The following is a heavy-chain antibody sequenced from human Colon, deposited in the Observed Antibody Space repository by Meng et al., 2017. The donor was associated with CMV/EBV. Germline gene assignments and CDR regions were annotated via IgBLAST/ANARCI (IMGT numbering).Heavy chain of an antibody. Sequence: QVQLVPSWSELNSPRASVQVSCKTSGYSFTTYAMNWVRQAPGQGLEWMGWINTNTGHPTYAQGFTGRFVFSSDTSVSTAYLQISSLQSGDTAVYYCARGILATVDSWGQGTLVTVSS. D-gene: IGHD5-12*01. J-gene: IGHJ4*02. CDR1: GYSFTTYA. CDR2: INTNTGHP. CDR3: ARGILATVDS. V-gene: IGHV7-4-1*02.